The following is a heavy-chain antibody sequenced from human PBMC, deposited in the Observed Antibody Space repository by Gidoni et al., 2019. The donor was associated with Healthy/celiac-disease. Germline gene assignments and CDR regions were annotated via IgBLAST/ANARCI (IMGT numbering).Heavy chain of an antibody. V-gene: IGHV3-11*05. Sequence: QVQLVESGGGLVKPGGSLRLSCAASGFPFSDYYMSWIRQAPGKGLEWVSYISSSSSYTNYADSVKGRFTISRDNAKNSLYLQMNSLRAEDTAVYYCARAAGAYYYGMDVWGQGTTVTVSS. D-gene: IGHD3-10*01. CDR2: ISSSSSYT. J-gene: IGHJ6*02. CDR1: GFPFSDYY. CDR3: ARAAGAYYYGMDV.